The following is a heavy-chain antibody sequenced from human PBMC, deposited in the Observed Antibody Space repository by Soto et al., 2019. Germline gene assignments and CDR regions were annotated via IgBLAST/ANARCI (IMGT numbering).Heavy chain of an antibody. CDR2: ISGSGGST. Sequence: PGGSLRLSCAASGFTFSSYAMSWVRQAPGKGLEWVSAISGSGGSTYYADSVKGRFTISRDNSKNTLYLQMNSLRAEDTAVYYCAKAGGEDSLIYYYYGMDVWGQGTTVTVSS. V-gene: IGHV3-23*01. CDR1: GFTFSSYA. CDR3: AKAGGEDSLIYYYYGMDV. D-gene: IGHD3-16*01. J-gene: IGHJ6*02.